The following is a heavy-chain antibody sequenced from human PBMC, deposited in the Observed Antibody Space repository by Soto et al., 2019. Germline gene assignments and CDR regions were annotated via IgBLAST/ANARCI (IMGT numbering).Heavy chain of an antibody. CDR2: IDPSDSYT. V-gene: IGHV5-10-1*01. J-gene: IGHJ6*02. CDR1: GYIFTDYW. CDR3: ARHAVTATLTGGIDV. D-gene: IGHD2-21*02. Sequence: GESLKISCKGSGYIFTDYWISWARQMPGKGLEWMGRIDPSDSYTTYSPSFQGHVTISADRSISTASLQWSSLMASDTAMYYCARHAVTATLTGGIDVWGQGTTVTVSS.